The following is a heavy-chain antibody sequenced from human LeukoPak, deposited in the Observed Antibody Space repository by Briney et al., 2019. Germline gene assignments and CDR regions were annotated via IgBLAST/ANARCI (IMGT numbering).Heavy chain of an antibody. Sequence: SETLSLTCSVSVRSISYNNYFWGRIRQPPGKGLEWIGSIHYSGSTFYNPSLRSRVTISVDTSKNQFSLKLSSLTAADTSVYYCYSYYDFWSGSVDVWGKGTTVTVSP. CDR2: IHYSGST. CDR3: YSYYDFWSGSVDV. J-gene: IGHJ6*04. CDR1: VRSISYNNYF. D-gene: IGHD3-3*01. V-gene: IGHV4-39*01.